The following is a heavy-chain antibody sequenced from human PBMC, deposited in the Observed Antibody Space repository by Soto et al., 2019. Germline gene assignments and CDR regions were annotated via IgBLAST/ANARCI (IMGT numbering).Heavy chain of an antibody. V-gene: IGHV3-49*04. CDR1: GFTFGDYA. CDR3: TRDMYYYDSSGYYFSGIFDY. D-gene: IGHD3-22*01. Sequence: ALRLSCTASGFTFGDYAMSWVRQAPGKGLEWVGFIRSKAYGGTTEYAASVKGRFTISRDDSKSIAYLQMNSLKTEDTAVYYCTRDMYYYDSSGYYFSGIFDYWGQGTLVTVPQ. CDR2: IRSKAYGGTT. J-gene: IGHJ4*02.